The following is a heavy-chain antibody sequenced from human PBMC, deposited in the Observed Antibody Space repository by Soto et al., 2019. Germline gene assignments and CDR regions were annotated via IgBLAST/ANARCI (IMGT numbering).Heavy chain of an antibody. V-gene: IGHV4-4*07. CDR1: GGSMSTYY. CDR2: MFSSGST. D-gene: IGHD1-1*01. Sequence: SETLSLTCTVSGGSMSTYYWSWIRQPAGKGLQWIGRMFSSGSTNYDPSLKSRVSMSLDTSKNQFSLYLRSVTAADTAVYSCARGTTDSGKNWFDSWGQGTPVTVSS. J-gene: IGHJ5*01. CDR3: ARGTTDSGKNWFDS.